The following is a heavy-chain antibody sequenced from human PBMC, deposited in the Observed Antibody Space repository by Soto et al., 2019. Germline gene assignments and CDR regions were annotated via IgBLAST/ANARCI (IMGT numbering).Heavy chain of an antibody. CDR1: GINLINHA. D-gene: IGHD3-16*01. CDR2: VSETGTVT. Sequence: VGSLRLSCVASGINLINHAMTWVRQAPGKGLEWVSTVSETGTVTYYADSVKGRSTISRDNSRNTLYLQLNNLRAEDTAVYYCVTGSSGTRGEDFWGPGALVTVSS. CDR3: VTGSSGTRGEDF. J-gene: IGHJ4*02. V-gene: IGHV3-23*01.